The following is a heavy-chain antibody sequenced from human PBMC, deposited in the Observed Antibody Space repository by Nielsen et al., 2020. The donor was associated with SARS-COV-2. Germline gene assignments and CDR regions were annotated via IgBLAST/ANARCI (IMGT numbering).Heavy chain of an antibody. Sequence: GESLKISCAASGFTFSSYAMSWVRQAPGKGLEWVSAISGSGGSTYYADSVKGRFTISRDNSKNTLYLQMNSLRAEDTAVYYCARVMTDGNYYYYYGMDVWGQGTTVTVSS. CDR2: ISGSGGST. CDR1: GFTFSSYA. D-gene: IGHD3-16*01. V-gene: IGHV3-23*01. J-gene: IGHJ6*02. CDR3: ARVMTDGNYYYYYGMDV.